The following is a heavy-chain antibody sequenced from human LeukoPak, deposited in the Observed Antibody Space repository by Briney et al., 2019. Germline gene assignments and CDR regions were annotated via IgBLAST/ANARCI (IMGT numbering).Heavy chain of an antibody. CDR1: GFTFSSYA. V-gene: IGHV3-64*01. CDR3: ARVPLQAGGYFDY. J-gene: IGHJ4*02. D-gene: IGHD4-11*01. Sequence: GGSLRLSCAASGFTFSSYAMHWVRQAPGKGLEYVSAISSNGGSTYYANSVKGRFTISRDNSKNTLYLQMGSLRAEDMAAYYCARVPLQAGGYFDYWGQGTLVTVSS. CDR2: ISSNGGST.